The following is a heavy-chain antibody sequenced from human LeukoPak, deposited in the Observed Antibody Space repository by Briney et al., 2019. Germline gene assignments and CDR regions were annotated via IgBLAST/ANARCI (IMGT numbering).Heavy chain of an antibody. J-gene: IGHJ6*03. CDR2: INPNSGGT. V-gene: IGHV1-2*02. D-gene: IGHD3-10*01. CDR3: ARGSRYYYDSGSYYPSYYYMDV. Sequence: ASVKVSCKASGYSFTGYYMHWVRQGPGQGLEWMAWINPNSGGTKYAQKFQGRVTMTRDTSISTAYMELSRLRSDDTAVYYCARGSRYYYDSGSYYPSYYYMDVWGTGTTVTVSS. CDR1: GYSFTGYY.